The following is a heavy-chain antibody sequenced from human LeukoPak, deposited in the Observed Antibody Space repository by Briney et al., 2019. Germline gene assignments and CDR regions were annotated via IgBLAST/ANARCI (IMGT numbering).Heavy chain of an antibody. V-gene: IGHV4-61*01. Sequence: PSETLSLTCTVSGYSISSGYYRAWIRQPPGKGLEWIGYIFYSGSTNYNPSLKSRVTISVDTSTNQFSLKLRSVTAADTAVYYCARVYYSSSYDYWYFDLWGRGTLLTVSS. D-gene: IGHD6-13*01. CDR1: GYSISSGYY. CDR2: IFYSGST. J-gene: IGHJ2*01. CDR3: ARVYYSSSYDYWYFDL.